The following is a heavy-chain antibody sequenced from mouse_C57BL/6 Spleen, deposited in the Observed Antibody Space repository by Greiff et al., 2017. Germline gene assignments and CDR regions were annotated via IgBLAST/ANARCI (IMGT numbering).Heavy chain of an antibody. CDR2: IWTGRGT. J-gene: IGHJ4*01. V-gene: IGHV2-9-1*01. CDR1: GFSLTSYA. CDR3: ARSQLRLDYYAMDY. D-gene: IGHD3-2*02. Sequence: VMLVESGPGLVAPSQSLSITCTVSGFSLTSYAISWVRQPPGKGLEWLGVIWTGRGTNYNSALKSRLSISKDNSKSQVFLKMNSLQTDDTARYYCARSQLRLDYYAMDYWGQGTSVTVSS.